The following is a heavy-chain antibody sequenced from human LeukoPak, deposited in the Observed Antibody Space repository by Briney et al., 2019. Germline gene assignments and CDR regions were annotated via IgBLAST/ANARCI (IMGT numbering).Heavy chain of an antibody. V-gene: IGHV4-34*01. D-gene: IGHD6-19*01. CDR2: INHSGST. Sequence: PSETLSLTCAVYGGSFSGYYWSWIRQPPGKGLEWIGEINHSGSTNYNPSLKSRVTISVDTSKNQFSLKLSSVTAADTAVYYCARGRHSGGWYPRPLDPWGQGTLVTVSS. CDR3: ARGRHSGGWYPRPLDP. CDR1: GGSFSGYY. J-gene: IGHJ5*02.